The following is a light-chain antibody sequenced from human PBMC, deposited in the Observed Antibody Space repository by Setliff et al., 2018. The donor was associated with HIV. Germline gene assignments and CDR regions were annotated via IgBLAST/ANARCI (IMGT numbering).Light chain of an antibody. J-gene: IGLJ3*02. CDR1: SRDIGRYMY. CDR2: DVN. Sequence: QSVLTQPRSVSGSPGHSVTISCSGTSRDIGRYMYVSWYQQHPGKAPKLILYDVNRRPSGAPARFSGSKSGNTASLTISGLHPEYEADYYCSSYSDSYILMFGGGTKVTVL. CDR3: SSYSDSYILM. V-gene: IGLV2-11*01.